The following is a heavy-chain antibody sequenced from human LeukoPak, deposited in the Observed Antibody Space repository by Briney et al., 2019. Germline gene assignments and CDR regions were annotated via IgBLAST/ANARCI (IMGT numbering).Heavy chain of an antibody. D-gene: IGHD2-21*01. CDR2: IWPSGST. J-gene: IGHJ4*02. CDR3: ARKGPEHLPTYFDH. Sequence: SETLSLTCTVSGGSISSYYWSWILQSPGQGLGWIGYIWPSGSTNYNPSLSGRVAIYLDKSRNHFTLMVTAVTAADTAFYYCARKGPEHLPTYFDHWGRGILVTVSS. CDR1: GGSISSYY. V-gene: IGHV4-4*08.